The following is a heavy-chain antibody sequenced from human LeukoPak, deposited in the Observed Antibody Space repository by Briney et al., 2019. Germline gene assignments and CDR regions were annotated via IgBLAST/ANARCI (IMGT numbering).Heavy chain of an antibody. Sequence: SVPVSCKASGYTFTGYYMHWVQQAPGQGLEWMGWINPNSGGTNYAQKFQGRVTMTRDTSISTAYMELSRLRSDDTAVYYCAREGPKGDFIDYWGQGTLVTVSS. CDR3: AREGPKGDFIDY. CDR1: GYTFTGYY. J-gene: IGHJ4*02. CDR2: INPNSGGT. D-gene: IGHD3-16*01. V-gene: IGHV1-2*02.